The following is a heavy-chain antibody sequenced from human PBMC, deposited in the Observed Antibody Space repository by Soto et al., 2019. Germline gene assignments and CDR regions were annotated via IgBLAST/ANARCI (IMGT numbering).Heavy chain of an antibody. CDR2: MNPNSGNT. V-gene: IGHV1-8*01. D-gene: IGHD6-6*01. CDR1: GYSFSSYD. CDR3: ARAGGIAARPRALPW. J-gene: IGHJ4*02. Sequence: ASVKVSCKASGYSFSSYDINWVRQANGQGLEWMGWMNPNSGNTAYTQKFQGRVIMTRNTSISTAYMELSSLRSEDTAVYYCARAGGIAARPRALPWWGQGTLVTVSS.